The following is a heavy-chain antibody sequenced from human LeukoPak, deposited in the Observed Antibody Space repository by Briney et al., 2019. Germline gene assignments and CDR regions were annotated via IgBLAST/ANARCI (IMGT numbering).Heavy chain of an antibody. Sequence: SETLSLTCTVSGGSISSYYWSWIRQPPGKGLEWIGYIYYSGSTNYNASIKSRVTISVDTSKNQFSLKLSSVTAADTAVYYCARDRSYGYYWFDPWGQGTLVTVSS. J-gene: IGHJ5*02. CDR3: ARDRSYGYYWFDP. V-gene: IGHV4-59*01. D-gene: IGHD5-18*01. CDR1: GGSISSYY. CDR2: IYYSGST.